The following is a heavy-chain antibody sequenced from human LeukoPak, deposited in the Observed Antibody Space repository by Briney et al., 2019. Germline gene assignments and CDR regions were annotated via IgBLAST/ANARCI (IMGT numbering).Heavy chain of an antibody. CDR2: IYYSGST. CDR3: ARHSFRSYYN. D-gene: IGHD1-26*01. Sequence: PSETLSLTCTVSGDSISSSSYHWRWIRQPPGKGLEWIGCIYYSGSTYYNPSLKSRVTISVDTSKNQFSLKLSSVTAADTAVYYCARHSFRSYYNWGQGTLVTVSS. V-gene: IGHV4-39*01. CDR1: GDSISSSSYH. J-gene: IGHJ4*02.